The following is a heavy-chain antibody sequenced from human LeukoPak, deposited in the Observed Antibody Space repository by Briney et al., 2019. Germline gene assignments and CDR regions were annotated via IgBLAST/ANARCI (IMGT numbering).Heavy chain of an antibody. CDR2: TSFDGSYK. Sequence: PGGSLRLSCAASGFTFSSYGMHWVRQAPGKGLEWVAMTSFDGSYKNYADSVKGRFTISRDNSKNRLYLQMNSLRAEDTAVYYCAKEFSGYLASFEYWGQGTLGSASS. CDR3: AKEFSGYLASFEY. CDR1: GFTFSSYG. V-gene: IGHV3-30*18. D-gene: IGHD3-22*01. J-gene: IGHJ4*02.